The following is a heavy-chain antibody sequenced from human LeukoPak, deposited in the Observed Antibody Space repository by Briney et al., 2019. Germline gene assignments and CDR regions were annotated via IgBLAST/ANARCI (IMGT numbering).Heavy chain of an antibody. D-gene: IGHD6-19*01. J-gene: IGHJ5*02. CDR1: GYTFTGYY. V-gene: IGHV1-2*02. CDR3: ARDRPGYSSWFDP. CDR2: INSNTGGT. Sequence: ASVKVSCKASGYTFTGYYMHWVRQAPGQGLEWMGWINSNTGGTNYAQKFQGRVTLTRDTSITTAYMEMISLRSDDTAVYYCARDRPGYSSWFDPWGQGTLVTVSS.